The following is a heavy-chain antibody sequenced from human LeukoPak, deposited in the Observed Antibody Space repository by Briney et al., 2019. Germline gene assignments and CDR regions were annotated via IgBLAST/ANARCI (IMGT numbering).Heavy chain of an antibody. V-gene: IGHV3-48*04. CDR2: ISSSSSTI. D-gene: IGHD3-22*01. Sequence: GGSLRLSCAASGFTFSSYSMNWVRQAPGKGLEWVSYISSSSSTIYYADSVKGRFTISRDNAKNSLYLQMNSLRAEDTAVYYCARVSYYDSSGPSPFDYWGQGTLVTVSS. J-gene: IGHJ4*02. CDR3: ARVSYYDSSGPSPFDY. CDR1: GFTFSSYS.